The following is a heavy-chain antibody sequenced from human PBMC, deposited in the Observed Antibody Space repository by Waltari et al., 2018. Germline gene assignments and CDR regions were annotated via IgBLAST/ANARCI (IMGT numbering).Heavy chain of an antibody. CDR2: ISFDGSNR. J-gene: IGHJ4*02. CDR3: AKEGNVVVVPAAIVDY. Sequence: QVHLVESGGGVVQPGGSLRLPCAASGFTFTSSGFHWVRQAPGRGLEWVAFISFDGSNRYYADSVKGRFTISRDNNENTLYLQMSSLRAEDTAVYYCAKEGNVVVVPAAIVDYWGQGTLVTVSS. CDR1: GFTFTSSG. V-gene: IGHV3-30*02. D-gene: IGHD2-2*01.